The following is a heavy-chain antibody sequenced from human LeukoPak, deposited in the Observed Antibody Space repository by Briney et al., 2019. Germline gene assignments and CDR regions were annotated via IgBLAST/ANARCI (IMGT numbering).Heavy chain of an antibody. Sequence: ASVKVSCKASGYTFTNYDIHWVRQATGQGFEWMGWMNPNSGNTGYAQNFQGRVTMTRNTSISTAYMELNSLTSEDTAVYFCARAPTYDYEKPRRDWFDPWGQGTLVTVSS. CDR2: MNPNSGNT. CDR3: ARAPTYDYEKPRRDWFDP. CDR1: GYTFTNYD. V-gene: IGHV1-8*01. J-gene: IGHJ5*02. D-gene: IGHD3-22*01.